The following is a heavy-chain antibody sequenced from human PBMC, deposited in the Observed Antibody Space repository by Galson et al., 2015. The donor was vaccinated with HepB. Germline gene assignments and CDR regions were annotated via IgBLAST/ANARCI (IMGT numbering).Heavy chain of an antibody. CDR2: IDPSDSYT. V-gene: IGHV5-10-1*01. CDR3: ARHHLTFYGSGSSHLDY. D-gene: IGHD3-10*01. J-gene: IGHJ4*02. CDR1: EYSFTSYW. Sequence: QSGAEVKKPGESLRISCKGSEYSFTSYWISWVRQMPGKGLEWMGRIDPSDSYTNYSPSFQGHVTISADKSISTAYLQWSSLKASDTAMYYCARHHLTFYGSGSSHLDYWGQGTLVTVSS.